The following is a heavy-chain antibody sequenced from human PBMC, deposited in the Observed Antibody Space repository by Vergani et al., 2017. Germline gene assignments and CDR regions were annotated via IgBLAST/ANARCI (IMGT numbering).Heavy chain of an antibody. CDR1: GFTFSSYE. J-gene: IGHJ6*02. Sequence: EVQLVESGGGLVQPGGSLRLSCAASGFTFSSYEMNWVRQAPGKGLEWVSYISSSGSTINYADSVKGRFTISRDNAKNSLYLQMNSLRAEDTAVYYCARDQXNMVRGVIITRYYYGMDVWGQGTTVTVSS. V-gene: IGHV3-48*03. CDR2: ISSSGSTI. D-gene: IGHD3-10*01. CDR3: ARDQXNMVRGVIITRYYYGMDV.